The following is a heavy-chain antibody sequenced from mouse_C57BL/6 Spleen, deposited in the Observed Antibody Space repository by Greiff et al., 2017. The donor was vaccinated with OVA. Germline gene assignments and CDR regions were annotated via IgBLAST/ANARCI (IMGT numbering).Heavy chain of an antibody. Sequence: VQLQESGAELVRPGTSVKMSCKASGYTFTNYWIGWAKQRPGHGLEWIGDIYPGGGYTNYNEKFKGKATLTADKSSSTAYMQFSSLTSEDSAIYYCARGGYGSSYDYWGQGTTLTVSS. V-gene: IGHV1-63*01. CDR1: GYTFTNYW. CDR3: ARGGYGSSYDY. D-gene: IGHD1-1*01. CDR2: IYPGGGYT. J-gene: IGHJ2*01.